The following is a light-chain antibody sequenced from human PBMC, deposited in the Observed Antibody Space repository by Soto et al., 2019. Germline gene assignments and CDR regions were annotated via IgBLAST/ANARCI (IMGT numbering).Light chain of an antibody. CDR3: SLYTSENAYV. V-gene: IGLV2-18*01. Sequence: QSVRTHPPSVSWSPGHSVTISCTGTSTDFVSYNRVSWYQQPPGTAPKLMIYEVSKRPSGVPDRFSGSKSGNTASLTISGLQAADEADYYCSLYTSENAYVFGTGNNGTV. J-gene: IGLJ1*01. CDR2: EVS. CDR1: STDFVSYNR.